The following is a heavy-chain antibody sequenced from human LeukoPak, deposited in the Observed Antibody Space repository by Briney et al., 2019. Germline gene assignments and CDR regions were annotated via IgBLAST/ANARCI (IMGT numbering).Heavy chain of an antibody. Sequence: TGGSLRLSCAASGFTFSNYAMHWVRQAPGKGLEWVAFIRYDGSNKYYADSVKGRFTISRDNSKNTLYLQMNSLRAEDTAVYYCAKDSIAAAGTDYWGQGALVTVSS. D-gene: IGHD6-13*01. CDR1: GFTFSNYA. V-gene: IGHV3-30*02. CDR2: IRYDGSNK. J-gene: IGHJ4*02. CDR3: AKDSIAAAGTDY.